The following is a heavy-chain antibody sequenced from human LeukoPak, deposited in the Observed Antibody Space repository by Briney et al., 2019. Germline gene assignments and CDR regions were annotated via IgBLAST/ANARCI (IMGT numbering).Heavy chain of an antibody. V-gene: IGHV1-46*01. J-gene: IGHJ4*02. CDR2: IYPRDGST. CDR3: ARDQEGFDY. Sequence: ASVKVSCKASGYTFTNNYLHWVRQAPGQGLEWMGMIYPRDGSTSYAQNFKGRVTVTRDTSTTTVHMELRGLRSEDTAVYYCARDQEGFDYWGQGTVVTVSS. CDR1: GYTFTNNY.